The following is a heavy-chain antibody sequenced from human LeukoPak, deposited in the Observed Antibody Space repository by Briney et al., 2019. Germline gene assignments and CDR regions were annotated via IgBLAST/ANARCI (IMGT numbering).Heavy chain of an antibody. CDR3: ARLIGIAAAGPLGGMDV. Sequence: ASVKVSCKASGYTFTSYGISWVRQAPGQGLEWMGWISAYNGNTNYAQKLQGRVTMTTDTSTSTAYMEPRSLRSDDTAVYYCARLIGIAAAGPLGGMDVWGQGTTVTVSS. J-gene: IGHJ6*02. D-gene: IGHD6-13*01. CDR2: ISAYNGNT. V-gene: IGHV1-18*01. CDR1: GYTFTSYG.